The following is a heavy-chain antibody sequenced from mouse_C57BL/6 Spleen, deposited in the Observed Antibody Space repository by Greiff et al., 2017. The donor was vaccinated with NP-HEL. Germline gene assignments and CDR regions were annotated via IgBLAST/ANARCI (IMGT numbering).Heavy chain of an antibody. CDR1: GYTFTSYW. Sequence: VQLQQPGAELVKPGASVKMSCKASGYTFTSYWITWVKQRPGQGLEWIGDIYPGSGSTNYNEKFKSKATLTVDKSSSTAYMQLSSLTSEDSAVYYGARSRVLSGTVGYFDVWGTGTTVTVSS. CDR2: IYPGSGST. V-gene: IGHV1-55*01. D-gene: IGHD1-1*01. J-gene: IGHJ1*03. CDR3: ARSRVLSGTVGYFDV.